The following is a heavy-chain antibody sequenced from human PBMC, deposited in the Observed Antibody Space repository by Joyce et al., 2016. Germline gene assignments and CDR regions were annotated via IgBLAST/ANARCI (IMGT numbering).Heavy chain of an antibody. CDR2: ISGDRRFI. Sequence: EVQLVESGGGLVKPGGSLQISCGASGFMFSTSSMSWFRQAPGEGLEWVSAISGDRRFIFHADSVRGRFTGSRDNAENSLYLQMKSLRVEDTAVYFCARGGLVYDYSMDVWGQGTTVIVSS. J-gene: IGHJ6*02. CDR3: ARGGLVYDYSMDV. V-gene: IGHV3-21*02. D-gene: IGHD2-21*01. CDR1: GFMFSTSS.